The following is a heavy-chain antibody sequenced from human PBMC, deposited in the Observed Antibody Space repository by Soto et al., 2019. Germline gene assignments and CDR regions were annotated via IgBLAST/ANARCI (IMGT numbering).Heavy chain of an antibody. D-gene: IGHD1-26*01. CDR1: GYTLTELS. Sequence: QVPLVQSGAEVKKPGASVKVSCKVSGYTLTELSMHWVRQAPGKGLEWMGGFDPEDGETIYAQKFQGRVTMTEDTSTDTPYMDLSTLRSEDTAVYYCATGRSGSYSSDYWGHVTLVTVSS. CDR2: FDPEDGET. J-gene: IGHJ4*01. CDR3: ATGRSGSYSSDY. V-gene: IGHV1-24*01.